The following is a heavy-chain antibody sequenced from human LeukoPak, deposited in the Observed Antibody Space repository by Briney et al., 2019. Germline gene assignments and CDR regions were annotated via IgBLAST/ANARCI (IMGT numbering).Heavy chain of an antibody. D-gene: IGHD2-15*01. Sequence: PGGALRLSCAASGFTFSSYSMNWVRQAPGKGLEWVSSISSSSYIYYADSVKGRFTISRDNAKNSLYLQMNSLRAEDTAVYYCARVGATPGSAFDIWGQGTMVTVSS. CDR2: ISSSSYI. CDR3: ARVGATPGSAFDI. J-gene: IGHJ3*02. V-gene: IGHV3-21*01. CDR1: GFTFSSYS.